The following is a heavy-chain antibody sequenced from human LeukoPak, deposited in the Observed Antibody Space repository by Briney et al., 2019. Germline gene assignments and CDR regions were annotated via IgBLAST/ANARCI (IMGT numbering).Heavy chain of an antibody. CDR1: GGSISSGDYY. V-gene: IGHV4-30-4*01. D-gene: IGHD2-15*01. Sequence: SETLSLTCTVSGGSISSGDYYWSWIRQPPGKGLEWIGYIYYSGSTYYNPSLESRVTISVDTSKNQFSLKLSSVTAADTAVYYCARDCSGGSCYGYFDLWGRGTLVTVSS. J-gene: IGHJ2*01. CDR3: ARDCSGGSCYGYFDL. CDR2: IYYSGST.